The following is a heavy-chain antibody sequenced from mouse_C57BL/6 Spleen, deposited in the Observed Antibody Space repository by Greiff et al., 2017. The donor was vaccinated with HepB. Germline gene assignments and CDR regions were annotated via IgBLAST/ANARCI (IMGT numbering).Heavy chain of an antibody. D-gene: IGHD1-1*01. CDR1: GFSLSTSGMG. CDR3: ARSGVYYGSSPWAMDY. Sequence: QVQLKESGPGILQSSQTLSLTCSFSGFSLSTSGMGVSWIRQPSGKGLEWLAHIYWDDDKRYNPSLKSRLTISKDTSRNQVFLKITSVDTADTATYYCARSGVYYGSSPWAMDYWGQGTSVTVSS. CDR2: IYWDDDK. V-gene: IGHV8-12*01. J-gene: IGHJ4*01.